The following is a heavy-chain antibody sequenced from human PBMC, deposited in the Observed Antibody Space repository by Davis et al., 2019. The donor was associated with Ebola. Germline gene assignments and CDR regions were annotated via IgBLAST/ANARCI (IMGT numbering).Heavy chain of an antibody. CDR3: AREREVPAARMDV. D-gene: IGHD2-2*01. Sequence: MPSETLSLPCAVSGGSLSSSNWWSWVRPPPGKGLEWIGEIYHSGSTNYNPSLKSRVTISVDKSKNQFSLKLSSVTAADTAVYYCAREREVPAARMDVWGQGTTVTVSS. V-gene: IGHV4-4*02. CDR1: GGSLSSSNW. CDR2: IYHSGST. J-gene: IGHJ6*02.